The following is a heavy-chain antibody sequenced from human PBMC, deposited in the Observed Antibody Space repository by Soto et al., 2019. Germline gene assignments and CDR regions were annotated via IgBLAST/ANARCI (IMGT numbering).Heavy chain of an antibody. CDR2: INHSGST. CDR3: ARGDLYDFWSGYLVGWFDP. D-gene: IGHD3-3*01. CDR1: GGSFSGYY. Sequence: QVQLQQWGAGLLKPSETLSLTCAVYGGSFSGYYWSWIRQPPGKGLEWIGEINHSGSTNYNPSLKSRVTISLDTSKNQFSLKLSSVTAADTAVYYCARGDLYDFWSGYLVGWFDPWGQGTLVTVSS. J-gene: IGHJ5*02. V-gene: IGHV4-34*01.